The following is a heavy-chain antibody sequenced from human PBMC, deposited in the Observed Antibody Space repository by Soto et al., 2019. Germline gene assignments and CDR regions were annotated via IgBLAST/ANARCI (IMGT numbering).Heavy chain of an antibody. V-gene: IGHV3-23*01. Sequence: PWGSLRLCCVASVFTFSSHGLSWFRQAPGKGLEWVSTINPSGDSTFYADSVKGRFTISRDNSENTVYLQMNSLSVGDTAVYLCAKVDVSTAGSFDYWGQGALVTVSS. CDR1: VFTFSSHG. J-gene: IGHJ4*02. CDR2: INPSGDST. CDR3: AKVDVSTAGSFDY. D-gene: IGHD6-13*01.